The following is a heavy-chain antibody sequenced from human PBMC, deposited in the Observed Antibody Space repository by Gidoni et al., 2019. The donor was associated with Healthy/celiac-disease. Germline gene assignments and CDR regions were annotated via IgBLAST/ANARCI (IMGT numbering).Heavy chain of an antibody. CDR2: IYHSGST. Sequence: QVQLQESGPGLVTPSETLSLTCTVSGYSISSGYYWGWIRQPPGKGLEWIGSIYHSGSTYYNPSLKSRVTISVDTSKNQFSLKLSSVTAADTAVYYCARVRCSSTSCEEEIDPWGQGTLVTVSS. J-gene: IGHJ5*02. CDR3: ARVRCSSTSCEEEIDP. D-gene: IGHD2-2*01. V-gene: IGHV4-38-2*02. CDR1: GYSISSGYY.